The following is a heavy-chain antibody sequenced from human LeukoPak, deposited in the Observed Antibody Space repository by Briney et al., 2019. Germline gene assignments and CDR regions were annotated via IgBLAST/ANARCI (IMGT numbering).Heavy chain of an antibody. Sequence: AGSLRLSCAASGFTFSSYWMHWVRHAPGKGLVWVSRINSDGSSTSYADSVKGRFTISRDNAKNTLYLQMNSLRAEDTAVYYCARPEALAEWSQFDYWGQGTPVTVSS. CDR3: ARPEALAEWSQFDY. D-gene: IGHD2-8*01. V-gene: IGHV3-74*01. CDR1: GFTFSSYW. J-gene: IGHJ4*02. CDR2: INSDGSST.